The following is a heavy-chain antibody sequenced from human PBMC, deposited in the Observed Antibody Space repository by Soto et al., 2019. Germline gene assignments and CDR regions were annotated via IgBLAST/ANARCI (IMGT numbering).Heavy chain of an antibody. Sequence: QVQLVESGGGVVQPGRSLRLSCAASGFTFSSYGMHWVRQAPGKGLEWVAVIWYDGSNKYYADSVKGRFTISRDNSKNTLYLQMNSLRAEDTAVYYCARDPTDSSGWFPSAEYFQHWGQGTLVTVSS. CDR3: ARDPTDSSGWFPSAEYFQH. V-gene: IGHV3-33*01. CDR2: IWYDGSNK. CDR1: GFTFSSYG. J-gene: IGHJ1*01. D-gene: IGHD6-19*01.